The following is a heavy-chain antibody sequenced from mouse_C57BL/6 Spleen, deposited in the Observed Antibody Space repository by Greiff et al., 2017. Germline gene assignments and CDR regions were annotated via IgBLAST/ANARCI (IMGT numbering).Heavy chain of an antibody. CDR3: ARDASNYGEGYFDY. CDR2: ISDGGSYT. D-gene: IGHD2-5*01. J-gene: IGHJ2*01. CDR1: GFTFSSYA. Sequence: EVKLQESGGGLVKPGGSLKLSCAASGFTFSSYAMSWVRQTPEKRLEWVATISDGGSYTYYPDNVKGRFTISRDNAKNNLYLQMSHLKSEDTAMYYCARDASNYGEGYFDYWGQGTTLTVSS. V-gene: IGHV5-4*01.